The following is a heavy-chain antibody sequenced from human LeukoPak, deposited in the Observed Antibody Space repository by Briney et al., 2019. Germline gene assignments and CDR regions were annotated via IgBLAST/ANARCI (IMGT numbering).Heavy chain of an antibody. Sequence: GGSLRLSCAASGLRFSTYGMHWVRQAPGKGLEWVAYIRHDGTNEHYADSVKGRFTISRDNAKNSLYLQMNSLRAEDTAVYYCARGRLSSWSLDYWGQGTLVTVSS. J-gene: IGHJ4*02. CDR1: GLRFSTYG. CDR2: IRHDGTNE. D-gene: IGHD6-13*01. V-gene: IGHV3-30*02. CDR3: ARGRLSSWSLDY.